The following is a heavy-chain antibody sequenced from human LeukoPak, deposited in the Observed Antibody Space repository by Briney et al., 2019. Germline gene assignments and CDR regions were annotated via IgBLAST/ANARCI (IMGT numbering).Heavy chain of an antibody. V-gene: IGHV1-3*03. CDR3: ARVRSAGSGTDAFDI. CDR1: GYTFTSYA. J-gene: IGHJ3*02. CDR2: INAGNGNT. Sequence: ASVKVSCKASGYTFTSYAMHWVRQAPGQRLEWMGWINAGNGNTKYSQEFQGRVTITRDTPASAVYMELSSLRSDDMAVYYCARVRSAGSGTDAFDIWGQGTMVTVSS. D-gene: IGHD3-10*01.